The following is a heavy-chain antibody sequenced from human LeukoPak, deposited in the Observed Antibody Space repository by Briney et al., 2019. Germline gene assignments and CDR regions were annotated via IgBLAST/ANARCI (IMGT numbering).Heavy chain of an antibody. D-gene: IGHD6-13*01. V-gene: IGHV1-18*01. Sequence: GASVKVSCKASGYTFTSYGISWVRQAPGQGLEWMGWISAYNGNTNYAQKFQGRVTMTRDTSISTAYMELSRLRSDDTAVYYCARTGSWYHYFDFWGQGTLVTVSS. CDR2: ISAYNGNT. CDR3: ARTGSWYHYFDF. CDR1: GYTFTSYG. J-gene: IGHJ4*02.